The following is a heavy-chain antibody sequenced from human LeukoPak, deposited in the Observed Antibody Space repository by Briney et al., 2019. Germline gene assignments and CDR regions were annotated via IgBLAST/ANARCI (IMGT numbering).Heavy chain of an antibody. CDR3: AREGAYCTNGVCYLGY. Sequence: GGSLRLSCAASGFTFSSYGMHWVRQAPGKGLEWVAFIRHDGSNKYYAESVKGRFTISRDNSKNTLYLQMNSLRAEDTAVYYCAREGAYCTNGVCYLGYWGQGTLVTVSS. J-gene: IGHJ4*02. CDR2: IRHDGSNK. CDR1: GFTFSSYG. D-gene: IGHD2-8*01. V-gene: IGHV3-30*02.